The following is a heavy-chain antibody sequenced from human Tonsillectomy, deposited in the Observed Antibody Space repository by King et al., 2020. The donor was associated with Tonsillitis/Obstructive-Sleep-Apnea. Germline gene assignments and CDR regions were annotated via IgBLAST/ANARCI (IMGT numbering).Heavy chain of an antibody. J-gene: IGHJ4*02. D-gene: IGHD1-1*01. CDR3: ARXPIDDWNXVVGXDY. CDR2: INTNTGNP. CDR1: GYSFTSYA. V-gene: IGHV7-4-1*02. Sequence: QLVQSGSELKKPGASVKVSCKASGYSFTSYAINWVRQAPGQGLEWMGWINTNTGNPTYAQGFTGRFVFSLDTSVSTAYLQISSLKSKDTAVYYCARXPIDDWNXVVGXDYWGXGTLVTVXS.